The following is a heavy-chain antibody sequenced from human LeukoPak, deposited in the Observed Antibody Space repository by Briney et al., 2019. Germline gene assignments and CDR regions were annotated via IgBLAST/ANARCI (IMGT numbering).Heavy chain of an antibody. CDR3: AREGGPYRPLDY. CDR2: VNLQGST. J-gene: IGHJ4*02. CDR1: GGSITNTNY. Sequence: PSETLSLTCGVSGGSITNTNYWTWVRQPPGKGLEWIGGVNLQGSTNYNPSLMGRVAISVDTSENHISLQLTSVTAADTAVYYYAREGGPYRPLDYSGQGTLVTVSS. V-gene: IGHV4-4*02.